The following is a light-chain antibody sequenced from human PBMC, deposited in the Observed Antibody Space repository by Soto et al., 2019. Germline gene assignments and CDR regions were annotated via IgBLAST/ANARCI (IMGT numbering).Light chain of an antibody. CDR1: HDIKKW. Sequence: DIQMTQSPSSVSASVGDTINITCRASHDIKKWLAWYQQKPGKAPKVLIYAASNLESGVSPRFSGSGAGIEFSLTISSLQTEDFATYFCHQASSFPYTFGPGTKVDIK. CDR2: AAS. CDR3: HQASSFPYT. J-gene: IGKJ3*01. V-gene: IGKV1-12*01.